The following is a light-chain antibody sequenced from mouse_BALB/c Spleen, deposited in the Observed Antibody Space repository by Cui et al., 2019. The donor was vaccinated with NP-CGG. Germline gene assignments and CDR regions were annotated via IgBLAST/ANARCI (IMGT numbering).Light chain of an antibody. V-gene: IGLV1*01. Sequence: VVSQKSALTTSPGETVTLTCRSSTGAVTTSNYANWVQEKPDHLFTGLIGGTNNRAPGVPARFSGSLIGDKAALTITGAQTEDEAIYFCALWYSNHWVFGGGTRLTVL. CDR3: ALWYSNHWV. J-gene: IGLJ1*01. CDR1: TGAVTTSNY. CDR2: GTN.